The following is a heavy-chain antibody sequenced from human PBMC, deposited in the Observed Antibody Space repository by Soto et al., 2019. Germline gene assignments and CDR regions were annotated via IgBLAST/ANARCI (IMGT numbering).Heavy chain of an antibody. CDR3: VSDRGYGHASVPYS. CDR2: ISYDGGLQ. D-gene: IGHD5-18*01. CDR1: GFTFTSYG. Sequence: QAHLVESGGGVVQPGRSLRLSCAASGFTFTSYGMHWVRQAPGTRLEWVAVISYDGGLQHHADSVKGRFTISRDNSXNMVLLQMNSLRAEDTAVYYCVSDRGYGHASVPYSWGQGTLVSVSS. V-gene: IGHV3-30*03. J-gene: IGHJ4*02.